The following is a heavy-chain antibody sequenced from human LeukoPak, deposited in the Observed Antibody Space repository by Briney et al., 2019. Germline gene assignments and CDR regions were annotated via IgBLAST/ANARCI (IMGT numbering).Heavy chain of an antibody. CDR1: GGSISSYY. Sequence: SETLSLTCTVSGGSISSYYWSWIRQPPGKGLEWIGYIYYSGSTNYNPSLKSRVTISVDTSKNQFSLKLSSVTATDTAVYYCARGIGAAGPPLDYWGQGTLVTVSS. CDR2: IYYSGST. CDR3: ARGIGAAGPPLDY. J-gene: IGHJ4*02. V-gene: IGHV4-59*01. D-gene: IGHD6-13*01.